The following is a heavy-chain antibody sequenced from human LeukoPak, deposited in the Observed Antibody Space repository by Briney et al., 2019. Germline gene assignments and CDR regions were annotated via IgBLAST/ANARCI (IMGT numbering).Heavy chain of an antibody. J-gene: IGHJ4*02. CDR3: ARGRGRSSSWYFDY. CDR2: ISSSGSTI. CDR1: GFTISTYE. V-gene: IGHV3-48*03. D-gene: IGHD6-13*01. Sequence: GGSLRLSCAASGFTISTYEMNWVRQAPGKGLEWVSYISSSGSTIYYADSVKGRFTISRDNAKNSLYLQMNSLRAEDTAVYYCARGRGRSSSWYFDYWGQGTLVTVSS.